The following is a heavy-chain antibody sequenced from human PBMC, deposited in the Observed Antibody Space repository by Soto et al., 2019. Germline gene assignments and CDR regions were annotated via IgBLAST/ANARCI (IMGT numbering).Heavy chain of an antibody. CDR1: GYTFTSYG. CDR3: ARVLSDFWSGPSLYFYYMAV. Sequence: ASVKVSCKASGYTFTSYGISWVRQAPGQGLEWMGWISAYNGNTNYAQKLQGRVTMTTDTSTSTAYMELRSLRSDDTAVYYCARVLSDFWSGPSLYFYYMAVWGKWTTVTFSS. V-gene: IGHV1-18*01. CDR2: ISAYNGNT. J-gene: IGHJ6*03. D-gene: IGHD3-3*01.